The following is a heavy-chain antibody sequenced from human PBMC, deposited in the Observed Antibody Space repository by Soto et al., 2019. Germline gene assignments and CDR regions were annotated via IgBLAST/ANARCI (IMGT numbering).Heavy chain of an antibody. D-gene: IGHD3-3*01. CDR1: GYTFSNYG. CDR3: ARGHFDFWSGYPMDY. J-gene: IGHJ4*02. V-gene: IGHV1-18*04. CDR2: VSTYNGDT. Sequence: QVQLVQSGAEVRKPGASVKVSCKASGYTFSNYGIYWLRQAPGQGREWLGWVSTYNGDTNYAQKFHDRVTMTPHTATNPASMELRILKSDHTAVYYCARGHFDFWSGYPMDYWGQGTGVTVSS.